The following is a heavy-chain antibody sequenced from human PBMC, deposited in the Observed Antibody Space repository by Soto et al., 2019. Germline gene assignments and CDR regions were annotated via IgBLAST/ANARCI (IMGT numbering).Heavy chain of an antibody. D-gene: IGHD6-19*01. CDR2: IYTSGST. Sequence: QVQLQESGPGLVKPSETLSLTCTVSGGSISSYYWSWIRQPAGKGLEWIGRIYTSGSTNYNPSLKSRVTMSVDTSKNQFFLKLSSVTAADTAVYYCAREKPKTYSIAVAGCIDYWGQGTLVTVSS. CDR1: GGSISSYY. J-gene: IGHJ4*02. V-gene: IGHV4-4*07. CDR3: AREKPKTYSIAVAGCIDY.